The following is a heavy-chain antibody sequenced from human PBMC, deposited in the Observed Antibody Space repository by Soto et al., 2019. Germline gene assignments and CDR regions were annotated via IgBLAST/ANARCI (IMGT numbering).Heavy chain of an antibody. Sequence: EVQLVESGGGLIQPGGSLRLSCAVSGFTVSNNYMSWVRQAPGKGLEGVSVIYSGGYTAYGDSVKGRFTIPRDNSKNTPYLQMKSPRAEDRAFYYLANGPGGGGYWGQGTLVTVSS. CDR1: GFTVSNNY. CDR3: ANGPGGGGY. J-gene: IGHJ4*02. CDR2: IYSGGYT. D-gene: IGHD3-10*01. V-gene: IGHV3-53*01.